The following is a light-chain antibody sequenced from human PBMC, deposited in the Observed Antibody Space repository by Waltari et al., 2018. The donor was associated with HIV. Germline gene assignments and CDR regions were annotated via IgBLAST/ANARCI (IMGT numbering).Light chain of an antibody. CDR1: QGIGSW. V-gene: IGKV1-12*01. Sequence: DIQMTQSPSSVSASVGDRVTITCRPSQGIGSWLAWYQQKPGKAPKLLIYAASSLQSGVPSRFSGSESGTDFTLTISSLQPEDFATYYCQQANSFPRTFGQGTRLEIK. CDR3: QQANSFPRT. J-gene: IGKJ5*01. CDR2: AAS.